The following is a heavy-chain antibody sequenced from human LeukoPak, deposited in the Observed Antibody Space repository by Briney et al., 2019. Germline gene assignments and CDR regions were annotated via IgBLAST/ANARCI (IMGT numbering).Heavy chain of an antibody. CDR1: GFTFSSYS. CDR3: ARPGGWELLFFWDY. J-gene: IGHJ4*02. D-gene: IGHD1-26*01. CDR2: ISSSSSYI. V-gene: IGHV3-21*04. Sequence: PGGSLRLSCAASGFTFSSYSMNWVRQAPGKGLEWVSLISSSSSYIYYADSVKGRFTISRDNAKNSLYLQMNSLRAEDTAVYYCARPGGWELLFFWDYWGQGTLVTVSS.